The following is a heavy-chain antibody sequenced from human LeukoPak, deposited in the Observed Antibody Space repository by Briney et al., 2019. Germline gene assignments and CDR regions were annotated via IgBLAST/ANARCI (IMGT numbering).Heavy chain of an antibody. CDR2: IIPIFGTA. CDR1: GYTFTGYY. CDR3: ASEMPSGLDY. J-gene: IGHJ4*02. Sequence: ASVKVSCKASGYTFTGYYMHWVRQAPGQGLEWMGGIIPIFGTANYAQKFQGRVTITADESTSTAYMELSSLRSEDTAVYYCASEMPSGLDYWGQGTLVTVSS. D-gene: IGHD2-2*01. V-gene: IGHV1-69*13.